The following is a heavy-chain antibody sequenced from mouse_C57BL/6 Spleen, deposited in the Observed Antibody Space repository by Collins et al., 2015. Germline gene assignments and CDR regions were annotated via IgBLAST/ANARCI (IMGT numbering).Heavy chain of an antibody. CDR1: GYSITSDYA. Sequence: DVQLQESGPGLVKPSQSLSLTCTVTGYSITSDYAWNWIRQFPGNKLEWMGYISYSGSTSYNPSLKSRISITRDTSKNQFFLQLNSVTTEDTATYYCARGDYGAMDYWGQGTSVTVPS. V-gene: IGHV3-2*02. J-gene: IGHJ4*01. CDR3: ARGDYGAMDY. D-gene: IGHD1-1*02. CDR2: ISYSGST.